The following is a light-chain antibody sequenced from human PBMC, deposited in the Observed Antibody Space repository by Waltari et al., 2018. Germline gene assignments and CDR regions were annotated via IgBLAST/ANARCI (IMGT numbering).Light chain of an antibody. CDR1: RPNLGSNY. V-gene: IGLV1-47*01. CDR2: RNT. J-gene: IGLJ1*01. CDR3: ASWDESHYV. Sequence: QSVLTQPPSASATPGQRGTISCSGSRPNLGSNYRYWYQQPPGTAPKLLLYRNTERPSRVPDRFSASKYGTSASLVISELRSEDEGIYYCASWDESHYVFGPGTTVTVL.